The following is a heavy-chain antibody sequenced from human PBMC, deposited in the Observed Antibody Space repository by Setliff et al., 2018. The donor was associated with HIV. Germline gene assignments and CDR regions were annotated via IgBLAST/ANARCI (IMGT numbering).Heavy chain of an antibody. D-gene: IGHD6-13*01. CDR2: IYTSGST. Sequence: SETLSLTCTVSGGFISSYYWNWIRQPAGKGLEWIGRIYTSGSTNYNPSLKSRVTMSVDTSKNQFSLRLSSVTAADTAVYYCARGAIAAAGGFDYWGQGTLVTVSS. J-gene: IGHJ4*02. CDR3: ARGAIAAAGGFDY. CDR1: GGFISSYY. V-gene: IGHV4-4*07.